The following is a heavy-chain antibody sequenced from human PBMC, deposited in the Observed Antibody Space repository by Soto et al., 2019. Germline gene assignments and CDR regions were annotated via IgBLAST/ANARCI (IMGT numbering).Heavy chain of an antibody. D-gene: IGHD6-19*01. CDR1: GYTFITYN. J-gene: IGHJ4*02. CDR3: AREADHGLDY. V-gene: IGHV1-18*04. Sequence: QVHLVQSGAEVKKPGASVKVSCKASGYTFITYNITLVRQAPGQGLEWMGWISAYNGNTNHAQTLQGRVTMTTDTSASTGYMELRSLTSDDTAVYYCAREADHGLDYWGQGTLVTVSS. CDR2: ISAYNGNT.